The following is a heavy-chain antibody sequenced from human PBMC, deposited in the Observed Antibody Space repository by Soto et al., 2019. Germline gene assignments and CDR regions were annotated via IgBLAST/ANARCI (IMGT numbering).Heavy chain of an antibody. Sequence: ASVKVSCKASGYTFTSYGISWARQAPGQGLEWMGWISPYNGKTNYAQKVQGRVTMTTDTSTSTAYMELKSLRSDDTAVYYCASRPSADWFAPGGQGTLFTVYS. CDR1: GYTFTSYG. CDR2: ISPYNGKT. J-gene: IGHJ5*02. CDR3: ASRPSADWFAP. V-gene: IGHV1-18*01. D-gene: IGHD2-2*01.